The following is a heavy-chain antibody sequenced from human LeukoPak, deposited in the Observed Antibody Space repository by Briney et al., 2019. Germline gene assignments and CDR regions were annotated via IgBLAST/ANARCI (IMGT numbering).Heavy chain of an antibody. V-gene: IGHV4-39*07. Sequence: SETLSLTCTVSGGSISSSSYYWGWLRQPPGKGLEWIGSIYYSGSTYYNPSLKSRVTISVDTSKNQFSLKLSSVTAADTAVYYCARDGSGSYSSYYYYMDVWGKGTTVTISS. CDR1: GGSISSSSYY. J-gene: IGHJ6*03. CDR3: ARDGSGSYSSYYYYMDV. CDR2: IYYSGST. D-gene: IGHD3-10*01.